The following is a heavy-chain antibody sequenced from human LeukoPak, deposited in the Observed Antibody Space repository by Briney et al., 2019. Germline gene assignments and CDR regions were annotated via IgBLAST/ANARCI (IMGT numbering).Heavy chain of an antibody. V-gene: IGHV5-51*01. CDR3: ARREAAAGTWWFDP. Sequence: EESLQISCQGSGYSFTTYWIGWVRQMPGKGLEWMGNIYPGDSDTRYSPSFKGQVTISADKSISTAYLQWSSLKASDTAMYYCARREAAAGTWWFDPWGQGTLVTVSS. J-gene: IGHJ5*02. CDR1: GYSFTTYW. D-gene: IGHD6-13*01. CDR2: IYPGDSDT.